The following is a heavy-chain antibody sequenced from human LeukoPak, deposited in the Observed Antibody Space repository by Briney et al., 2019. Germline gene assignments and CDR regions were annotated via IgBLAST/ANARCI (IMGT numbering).Heavy chain of an antibody. CDR3: ARLLGSGGTPGSRVDY. J-gene: IGHJ4*02. CDR2: IIPIFGTA. D-gene: IGHD2-15*01. CDR1: GGTFSSYA. Sequence: VKVSCKACGGTFSSYAISWVRQAPGQGLEWMGGIIPIFGTANYAQKFQGRVTITADESTSTAYMELSSLRSEDTAVYYCARLLGSGGTPGSRVDYWGQGTLVTVSS. V-gene: IGHV1-69*01.